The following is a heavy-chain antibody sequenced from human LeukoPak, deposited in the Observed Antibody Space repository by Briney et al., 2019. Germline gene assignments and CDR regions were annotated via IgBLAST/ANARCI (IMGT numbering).Heavy chain of an antibody. Sequence: GGSLRLSCAASGFTFSSYAMSWVRQAPGKGLEWVSAISGSGGSTYYADSVKGRFTISRDNSKNTLYLQMNSLRAEDTAVYYCAKVLGNTAMVLPNFGYWGQGTLVTVSS. CDR2: ISGSGGST. J-gene: IGHJ4*02. CDR1: GFTFSSYA. D-gene: IGHD5-18*01. V-gene: IGHV3-23*01. CDR3: AKVLGNTAMVLPNFGY.